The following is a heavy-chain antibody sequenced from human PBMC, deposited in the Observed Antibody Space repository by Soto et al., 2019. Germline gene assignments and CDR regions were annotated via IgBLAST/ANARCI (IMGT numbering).Heavy chain of an antibody. V-gene: IGHV3-33*01. Sequence: QVQLVESGGGVVQPGRSLRLSCAASGFTFSSYGMHWVRQAPGKGLEWVAVIWYDGSNKYYADSVKGRFTISRDNSKNTLYLQMNSLRAEDTAVYYCARGICSGGSCYSEVEYFQHWGQGTLVIVSS. CDR3: ARGICSGGSCYSEVEYFQH. CDR1: GFTFSSYG. J-gene: IGHJ1*01. CDR2: IWYDGSNK. D-gene: IGHD2-15*01.